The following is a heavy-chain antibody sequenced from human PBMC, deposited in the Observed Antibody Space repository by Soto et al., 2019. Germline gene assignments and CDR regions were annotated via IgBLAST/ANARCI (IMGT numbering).Heavy chain of an antibody. J-gene: IGHJ5*02. CDR2: ISSSSSYI. CDR3: ARDRDYDFWSGLRPKNWFDP. V-gene: IGHV3-21*01. Sequence: EVQLVESGGGLVKPGGSLRLSCAASGFTFSSYSMNWVRQAPGKGLEWVSSISSSSSYIYYADSVKGRFTISRDNAKNSLYLQMNSLRAEDTAVYYCARDRDYDFWSGLRPKNWFDPWGQGTLVTVSS. CDR1: GFTFSSYS. D-gene: IGHD3-3*01.